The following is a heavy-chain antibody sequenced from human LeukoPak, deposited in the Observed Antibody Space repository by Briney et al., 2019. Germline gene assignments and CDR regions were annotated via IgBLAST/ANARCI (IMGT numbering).Heavy chain of an antibody. CDR2: INPNSGGT. J-gene: IGHJ5*02. CDR3: ARGWNYYGSGSYPSKNWFDP. CDR1: GYTFTGYY. Sequence: ASVKVSCTASGYTFTGYYMHWVRQAPGQGLEWVGWINPNSGGTNYAQKFQGWVTMTRDTSISTAYMELSRLRSDDTAVYYCARGWNYYGSGSYPSKNWFDPWGQGTLVTVSS. D-gene: IGHD3-10*01. V-gene: IGHV1-2*04.